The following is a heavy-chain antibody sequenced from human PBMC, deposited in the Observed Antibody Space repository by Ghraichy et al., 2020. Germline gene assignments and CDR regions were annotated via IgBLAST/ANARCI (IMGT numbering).Heavy chain of an antibody. V-gene: IGHV4-34*01. CDR1: GGSFSGYY. CDR3: ARGGVGATRTNWFDP. J-gene: IGHJ5*02. CDR2: INHSGST. D-gene: IGHD1-26*01. Sequence: ESLNMSCAVYGGSFSGYYWSWIRQPPGKGLEWIGEINHSGSTNYNPSLKSRVTISVDTSKNQFSLKLSSVTAADTAVYYCARGGVGATRTNWFDPWGQGTLVTVSS.